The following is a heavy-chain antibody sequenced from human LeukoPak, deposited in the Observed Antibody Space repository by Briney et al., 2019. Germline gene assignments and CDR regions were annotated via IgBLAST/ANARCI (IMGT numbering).Heavy chain of an antibody. V-gene: IGHV3-48*04. CDR1: GFTFSNYN. D-gene: IGHD6-19*01. CDR3: ARTHSSGWYIPVDY. Sequence: GGSLRLSCAASGFTFSNYNMNWVRQAPGKGLEWVSYITTTSRTISYADSVKGRFTISRDNAKNSLYLQMNSLRAEDTAVYYCARTHSSGWYIPVDYWGQGTLVTVSS. J-gene: IGHJ4*02. CDR2: ITTTSRTI.